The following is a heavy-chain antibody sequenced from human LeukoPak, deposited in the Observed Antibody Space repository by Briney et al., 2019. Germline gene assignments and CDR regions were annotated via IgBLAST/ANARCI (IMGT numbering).Heavy chain of an antibody. V-gene: IGHV4-4*02. CDR3: ARDSKIRYFDWAQNYYYGMDV. D-gene: IGHD3-9*01. Sequence: PSGTLSLTCAVSGGSISSSNWWSWARQPPGKGLEWIGEIYHSGSTNYNPSLKSRVTISVDKSKNQFSLKLSSVTAADTAVYYCARDSKIRYFDWAQNYYYGMDVWGKGTTVTVSS. CDR2: IYHSGST. J-gene: IGHJ6*04. CDR1: GGSISSSNW.